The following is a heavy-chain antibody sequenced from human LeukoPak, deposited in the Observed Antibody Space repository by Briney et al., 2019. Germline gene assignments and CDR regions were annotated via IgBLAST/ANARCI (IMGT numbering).Heavy chain of an antibody. CDR2: IRSNNNI. CDR1: GFTFSSYA. J-gene: IGHJ5*02. V-gene: IGHV3-69-1*01. D-gene: IGHD2-2*01. Sequence: GGSLRLSCVGSGFTFSSYAMNCVRQAPGKGLEWVSSIRSNNNIYYADSVKGRFTISRDNAKNSLSLHMNSLRGEDTAVYYCGREDCNNVRCYGASDAWGQGTLVTVSS. CDR3: GREDCNNVRCYGASDA.